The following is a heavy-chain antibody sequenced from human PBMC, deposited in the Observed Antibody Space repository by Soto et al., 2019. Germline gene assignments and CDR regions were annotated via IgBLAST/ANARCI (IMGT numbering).Heavy chain of an antibody. Sequence: VGSLRLSCAASGFTFSSYAMSWVRQAPGKGLEWVSAISGSGGSTYYADSVKGRFTISRDNSKNTLYLQMNSLRAEDTAVYYCAKAPDGDQQPIFDYWGQGTLVTVSS. CDR3: AKAPDGDQQPIFDY. D-gene: IGHD4-17*01. CDR1: GFTFSSYA. V-gene: IGHV3-23*01. CDR2: ISGSGGST. J-gene: IGHJ4*02.